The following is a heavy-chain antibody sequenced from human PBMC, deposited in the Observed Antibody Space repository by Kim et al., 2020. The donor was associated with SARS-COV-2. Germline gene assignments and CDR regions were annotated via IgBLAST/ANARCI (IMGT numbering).Heavy chain of an antibody. D-gene: IGHD3-3*01. CDR2: IDPSDSYT. CDR1: GYSFTSYW. J-gene: IGHJ6*02. V-gene: IGHV5-10-1*01. CDR3: ARHVGTIFRRAGGPADSYYYYYGMDV. Sequence: GESLKISCKGSGYSFTSYWISWVRQMPGKGLEWMGRIDPSDSYTNYSPSFQGHVTISADKSISTAYLQWSSLKASDTAMYYCARHVGTIFRRAGGPADSYYYYYGMDVWGQGTTVTVSS.